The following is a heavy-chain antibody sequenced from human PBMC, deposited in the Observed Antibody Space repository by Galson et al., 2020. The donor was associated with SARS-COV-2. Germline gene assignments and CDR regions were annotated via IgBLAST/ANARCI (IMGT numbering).Heavy chain of an antibody. Sequence: GGSLRLSCAASGFTFSSYSMHWVRQAPGKGLEWVSSISSSSSYIYYADSVKGRFTISRDNAKNSLYLQMNSLRAEDTAVYYCARELTYYYDSSGYSDWFDPWGQGTLVTVSS. CDR2: ISSSSSYI. J-gene: IGHJ5*02. CDR1: GFTFSSYS. D-gene: IGHD3-22*01. V-gene: IGHV3-21*01. CDR3: ARELTYYYDSSGYSDWFDP.